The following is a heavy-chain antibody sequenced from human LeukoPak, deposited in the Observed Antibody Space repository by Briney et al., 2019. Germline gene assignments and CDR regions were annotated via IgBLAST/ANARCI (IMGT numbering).Heavy chain of an antibody. CDR1: GYTLTELS. Sequence: ASVKVSCKVSGYTLTELSMHRVRQAPGKGLEWMGGFDPEDGETIYAQKFQGRVTMTEDASTDTAYMELSSLRSEDTAVYYCATDGYSSSWYVNDWGQGTLVTVSS. V-gene: IGHV1-24*01. CDR3: ATDGYSSSWYVND. CDR2: FDPEDGET. J-gene: IGHJ4*02. D-gene: IGHD6-13*01.